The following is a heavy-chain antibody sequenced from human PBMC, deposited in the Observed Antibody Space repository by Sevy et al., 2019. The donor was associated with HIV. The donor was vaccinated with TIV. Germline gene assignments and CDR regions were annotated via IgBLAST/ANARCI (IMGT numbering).Heavy chain of an antibody. D-gene: IGHD6-13*01. J-gene: IGHJ4*02. Sequence: ASVKVSCKASGYTFSDYYIYWVRQAPGQGLEWMGWINPNSGGTKYAQQFQGRVTMTRDTSISSVSMELISLRSDDTAMYYCARPGYSSSWYGGAFYYWGQGTLVTVSS. CDR1: GYTFSDYY. CDR2: INPNSGGT. V-gene: IGHV1-2*02. CDR3: ARPGYSSSWYGGAFYY.